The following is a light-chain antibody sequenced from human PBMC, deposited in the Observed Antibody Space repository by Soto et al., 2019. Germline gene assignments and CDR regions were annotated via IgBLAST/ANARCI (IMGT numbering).Light chain of an antibody. J-gene: IGLJ3*02. CDR3: SSYTTSGTPV. Sequence: QLVLTQPASVSGSPGQSITISCTGTSSDVGGYNYLSWYQQHPGKAPRVMIYEVTNRPSGVSNRFSGSKSGNTTSLTISGLQAEDEADYFCSSYTTSGTPVFGGGTQLTVL. CDR1: SSDVGGYNY. CDR2: EVT. V-gene: IGLV2-14*01.